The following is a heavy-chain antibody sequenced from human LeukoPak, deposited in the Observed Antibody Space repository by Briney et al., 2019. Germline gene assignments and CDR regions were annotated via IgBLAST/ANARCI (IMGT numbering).Heavy chain of an antibody. D-gene: IGHD3-22*01. CDR2: ISSSSSYI. Sequence: PGGSLRLSCAASGFTFSSYSMNWVRQAPGKGLEWVSSISSSSSYIYYADSVKGRFSISRDNAKNSLYLQMNSLRAEDTAVYYCARDSGYYDSSGYPDYWGQGTLVTVSS. J-gene: IGHJ4*02. CDR1: GFTFSSYS. V-gene: IGHV3-21*01. CDR3: ARDSGYYDSSGYPDY.